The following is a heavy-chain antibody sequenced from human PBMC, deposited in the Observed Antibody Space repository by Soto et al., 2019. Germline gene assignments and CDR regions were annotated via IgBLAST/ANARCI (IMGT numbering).Heavy chain of an antibody. Sequence: SVKVSCKASGGTFSSYTISWVRQAPGQGLEWMGRIIPILGIANYAQKFQGRVTITADKSTSTAYMELSSLRSEDTAVYYCARTGVGSGYAGYYYYYGMDVWGQGTTVTVSS. D-gene: IGHD5-12*01. CDR2: IIPILGIA. CDR1: GGTFSSYT. CDR3: ARTGVGSGYAGYYYYYGMDV. J-gene: IGHJ6*02. V-gene: IGHV1-69*02.